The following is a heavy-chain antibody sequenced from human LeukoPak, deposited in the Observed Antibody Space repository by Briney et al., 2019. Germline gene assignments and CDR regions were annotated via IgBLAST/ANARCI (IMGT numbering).Heavy chain of an antibody. Sequence: GRSLRLSCAASGFTFSNYGMHWVRQAPGKGLEWVAVIWYDGSNTYYADSVKGRFTISRDSSKNTVYLQMNSLRTEDTAFYYCARDLSGSYSVDYWGQGTLVTVSS. CDR1: GFTFSNYG. CDR2: IWYDGSNT. V-gene: IGHV3-33*01. D-gene: IGHD3-10*01. CDR3: ARDLSGSYSVDY. J-gene: IGHJ4*02.